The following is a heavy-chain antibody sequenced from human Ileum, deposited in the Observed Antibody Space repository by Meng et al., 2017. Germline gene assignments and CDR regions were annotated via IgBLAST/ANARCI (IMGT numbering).Heavy chain of an antibody. CDR3: TIRGVLYNWFDP. Sequence: QRGAGRLKPSETLSLTCAGYGWAFRGYYWGWFRQPPGKGLEWIGEISHRGNINYNPSLKSRVIILLDTSKSQFSLRLTSVTAADTAVYYCTIRGVLYNWFDPWGQGTLVTVSS. V-gene: IGHV4-34*01. D-gene: IGHD3-10*01. J-gene: IGHJ5*02. CDR1: GWAFRGYY. CDR2: ISHRGNI.